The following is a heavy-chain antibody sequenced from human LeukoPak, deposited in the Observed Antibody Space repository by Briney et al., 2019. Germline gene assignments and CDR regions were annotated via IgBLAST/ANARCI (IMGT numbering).Heavy chain of an antibody. V-gene: IGHV4-38-2*01. D-gene: IGHD3-16*01. CDR3: ARLRPFDY. CDR1: GYSISSGYY. Sequence: PSETLSLTCAVSGYSISSGYYWGWIRQSPGKGLEWIGSIYHSGSTYYNPSLKSRVTISVDTSKNQFSLKLTSVTAADTAVYYCARLRPFDYWGQGTLVTVSS. CDR2: IYHSGST. J-gene: IGHJ4*02.